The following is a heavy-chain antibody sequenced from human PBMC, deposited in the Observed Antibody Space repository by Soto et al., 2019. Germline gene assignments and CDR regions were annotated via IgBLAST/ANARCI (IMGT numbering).Heavy chain of an antibody. D-gene: IGHD5-12*01. Sequence: PSETLSLTCTVSGGSISSGGYYWSWIRQHPGKGLEWIGYIYYSGETYYNPSLKSRVPISVDTSKNQFSLKLSSVTAADTAVYYCARVSYDYYYSDYWGQGTLVTVSS. CDR3: ARVSYDYYYSDY. V-gene: IGHV4-31*03. CDR2: IYYSGET. CDR1: GGSISSGGYY. J-gene: IGHJ4*02.